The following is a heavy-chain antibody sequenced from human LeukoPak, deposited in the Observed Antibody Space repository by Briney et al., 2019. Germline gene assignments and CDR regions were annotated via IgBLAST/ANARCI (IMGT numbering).Heavy chain of an antibody. V-gene: IGHV5-51*01. CDR1: GYKFTNYL. CDR3: ARHIGLTTRYLDY. Sequence: GESLKISCNGSGYKFTNYLIAWVRQMPGKGLEWMGMIYPDDSDTRYSPSFQGHVTISVDKSITTAYLQWSSLKASDTAMYYCARHIGLTTRYLDYWGQGTLVTVSS. J-gene: IGHJ4*02. D-gene: IGHD4/OR15-4a*01. CDR2: IYPDDSDT.